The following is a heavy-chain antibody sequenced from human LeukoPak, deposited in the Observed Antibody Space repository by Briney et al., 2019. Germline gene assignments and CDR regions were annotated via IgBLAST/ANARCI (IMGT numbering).Heavy chain of an antibody. J-gene: IGHJ4*02. V-gene: IGHV1-18*01. Sequence: ASVKVSCKASGYTFTSYGISWVRQAPGQGLEWMGWISAYNGNTNYAQKLQGRVTMTTDTSTSTAYMELGSLRSDDTAVYYCARDRFTMVRGVIITGGFGYWGQGTLVTVSS. CDR1: GYTFTSYG. CDR3: ARDRFTMVRGVIITGGFGY. CDR2: ISAYNGNT. D-gene: IGHD3-10*01.